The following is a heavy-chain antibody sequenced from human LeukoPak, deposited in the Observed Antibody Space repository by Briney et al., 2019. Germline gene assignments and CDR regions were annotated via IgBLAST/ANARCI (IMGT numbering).Heavy chain of an antibody. D-gene: IGHD1-7*01. CDR1: GFSFTNAW. CDR2: ISWNADST. Sequence: GGSLRLSCAASGFSFTNAWMTWIRQAPGKGLEWVSGISWNADSTGHADSVKGRFTISRDNAKNSLYLQKDSLRAEDTALYYCARDIGITRTTIFVYWGQGTPVTVS. J-gene: IGHJ4*02. V-gene: IGHV3-20*04. CDR3: ARDIGITRTTIFVY.